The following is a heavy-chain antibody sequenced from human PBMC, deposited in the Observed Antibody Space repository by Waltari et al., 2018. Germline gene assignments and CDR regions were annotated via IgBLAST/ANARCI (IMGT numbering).Heavy chain of an antibody. Sequence: QVQLQESGPGLVKPSETLSLTCTVSGDSISSSYWNWIRQPAGKGLEWIGRIYTSGSTNYTPSLKSRVTMSVDTSKNQFSLKLSSVTAADTAVYYCARHPNRYFDLWGRGTLVTVSS. CDR1: GDSISSSY. V-gene: IGHV4-4*07. CDR3: ARHPNRYFDL. J-gene: IGHJ2*01. CDR2: IYTSGST.